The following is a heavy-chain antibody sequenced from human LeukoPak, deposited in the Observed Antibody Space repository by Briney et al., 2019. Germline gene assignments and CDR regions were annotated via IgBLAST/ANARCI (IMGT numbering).Heavy chain of an antibody. CDR3: ARSSAYYNEADI. Sequence: ASVKVSCKTSGYTFTSYHTHWVRQAPGQGLEWMGIINPSGGSTTYAQNFQGRLTMTSATSTSTVYMELSSLRSEDTAVYYCARSSAYYNEADIWGQGTMVTVSS. CDR1: GYTFTSYH. J-gene: IGHJ3*02. CDR2: INPSGGST. V-gene: IGHV1-46*01. D-gene: IGHD3-9*01.